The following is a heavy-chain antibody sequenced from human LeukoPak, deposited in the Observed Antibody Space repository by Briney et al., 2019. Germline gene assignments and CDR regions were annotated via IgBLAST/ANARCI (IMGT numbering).Heavy chain of an antibody. D-gene: IGHD1-26*01. V-gene: IGHV1-69*04. Sequence: ASVKVSCKASGGTFSSYAISWVRQAPGQGLEWMGRIIPILGIANHAQKFQGRVTITADKSTSTAYMELSSLRSEDTAVYYCARAFSGSYPFDYWGQGTLVTVSS. CDR2: IIPILGIA. J-gene: IGHJ4*02. CDR1: GGTFSSYA. CDR3: ARAFSGSYPFDY.